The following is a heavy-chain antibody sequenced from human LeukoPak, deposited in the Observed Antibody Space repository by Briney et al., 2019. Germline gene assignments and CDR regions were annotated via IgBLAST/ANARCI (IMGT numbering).Heavy chain of an antibody. CDR2: ISYDGSNK. Sequence: GRSLRLSCAASGFTFSSYGMHWVRRAPGKGLEWVAVISYDGSNKYYADSVKGRFTISRDNSKNTLYLQMNSLRAEDTAVYYCAKDRVGTYGDTDNWFDPWGQGTLVTVSS. V-gene: IGHV3-30*18. J-gene: IGHJ5*02. CDR1: GFTFSSYG. D-gene: IGHD4-17*01. CDR3: AKDRVGTYGDTDNWFDP.